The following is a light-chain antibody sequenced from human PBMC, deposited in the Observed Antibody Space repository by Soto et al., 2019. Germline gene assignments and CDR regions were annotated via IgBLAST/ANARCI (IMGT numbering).Light chain of an antibody. CDR2: INSDGSH. J-gene: IGLJ3*02. CDR1: SGHNRNG. CDR3: QAWDTDIAV. V-gene: IGLV4-69*01. Sequence: QPVLTQPPSASASLGASVKFTCTLNSGHNRNGIAWHQQQPEKGPRYLMKINSDGSHIKGDEIPDRFSGSSSGAERYLTISSLQSEDEADYYCQAWDTDIAVFGGGTKVTVL.